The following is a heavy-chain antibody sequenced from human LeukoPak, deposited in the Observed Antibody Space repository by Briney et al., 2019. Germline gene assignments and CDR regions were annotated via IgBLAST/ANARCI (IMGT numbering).Heavy chain of an antibody. D-gene: IGHD3-10*01. CDR1: GFTFSSYA. Sequence: GGSLRLSCAASGFTFSSYAMSWVRQAPGKGLEWVSAISGSGGSTYYADSVKGRFTISRDNSKNTLYLQMNSLRAEDTAVYYCAKPVLLWLGEFINWLDPWGQGTLVTVSS. CDR2: ISGSGGST. CDR3: AKPVLLWLGEFINWLDP. V-gene: IGHV3-23*01. J-gene: IGHJ5*02.